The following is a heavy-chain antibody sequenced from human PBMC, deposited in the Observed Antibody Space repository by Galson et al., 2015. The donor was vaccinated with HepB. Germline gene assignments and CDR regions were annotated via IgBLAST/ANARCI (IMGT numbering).Heavy chain of an antibody. CDR1: GGPFSAYH. CDR3: TRATSNHYYYYYGMDV. Sequence: ETLSLTCGVSGGPFSAYHWTWVRQSPGRGLEWIGEISQSGSAEYNPSLKSRVTIWADTSKSHFSLNMSSVAAAGTAVYYCTRATSNHYYYYYGMDVWGQGTTVTVSS. CDR2: ISQSGSA. D-gene: IGHD2-8*01. J-gene: IGHJ6*02. V-gene: IGHV4-34*01.